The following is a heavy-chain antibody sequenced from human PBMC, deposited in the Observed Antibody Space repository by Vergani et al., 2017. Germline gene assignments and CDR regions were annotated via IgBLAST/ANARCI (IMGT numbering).Heavy chain of an antibody. CDR2: IIPILGIA. Sequence: QVQLVQSGAEVKKPGSSVKVSCKASGGTFSSYTISWVRQAPGQGLEWMGRIIPILGIANYAQKFQGRVTITADKSTSTAYMELSSLRSEDTAVDYCAVKMATIDYWYFDLWGRGTLVTVSS. J-gene: IGHJ2*01. CDR1: GGTFSSYT. CDR3: AVKMATIDYWYFDL. D-gene: IGHD5-24*01. V-gene: IGHV1-69*02.